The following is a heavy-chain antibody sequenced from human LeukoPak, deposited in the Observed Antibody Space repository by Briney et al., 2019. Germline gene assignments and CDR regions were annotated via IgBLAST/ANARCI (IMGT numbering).Heavy chain of an antibody. CDR3: ATSLLPAPLYY. CDR2: ISAYNGNT. Sequence: ASVKVSCKASGYTFTNYGISWVRQAPGQGLEWMGRISAYNGNTNYAQKLQGRVTMTTDTSTRTAYMELRSLSSDDTAVYYCATSLLPAPLYYWGQGTLVTVSS. V-gene: IGHV1-18*01. D-gene: IGHD3-10*01. CDR1: GYTFTNYG. J-gene: IGHJ4*02.